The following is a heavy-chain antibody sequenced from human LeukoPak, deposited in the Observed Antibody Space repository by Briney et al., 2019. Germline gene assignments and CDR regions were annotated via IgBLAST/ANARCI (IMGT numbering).Heavy chain of an antibody. CDR1: GFTVSSNY. CDR2: IYTGGSI. CDR3: ATYTLLGATRRYFDF. V-gene: IGHV3-53*01. D-gene: IGHD1-26*01. J-gene: IGHJ4*02. Sequence: GGSLRLSCAASGFTVSSNYMRWVRRAPGEGLEWVSVIYTGGSIYYADSVKGRFTISRDNAKNSLYLQMNSLRDEDTALYYCATYTLLGATRRYFDFWGQGSLVTVSS.